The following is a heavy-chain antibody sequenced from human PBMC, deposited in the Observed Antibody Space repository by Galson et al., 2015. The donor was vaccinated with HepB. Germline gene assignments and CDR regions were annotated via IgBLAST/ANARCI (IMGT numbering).Heavy chain of an antibody. CDR2: ISSGGSTI. D-gene: IGHD1-26*01. J-gene: IGHJ6*03. V-gene: IGHV3-11*01. Sequence: SPRLSCAASGFTFSNYYMSWIRQAPGKGLEWVSYISSGGSTIYYADSVKGRFTISRDNAKNSLYLQMNSLRAEDTAVYYCARDGTDAGYMDVWGKGTTVTVSS. CDR1: GFTFSNYY. CDR3: ARDGTDAGYMDV.